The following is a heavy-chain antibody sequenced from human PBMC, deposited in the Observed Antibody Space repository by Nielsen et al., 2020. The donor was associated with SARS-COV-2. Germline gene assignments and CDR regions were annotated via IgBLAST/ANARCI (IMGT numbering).Heavy chain of an antibody. Sequence: GESLKISCAASGFSFSDSGMHWVRQASGKGLEWVGRIRSKANNYATGYAASMKGYFTISRDDSKNTAYLQMNNLRAEDTAVYYCARESVTGTDAFDIWGQGTVVTVSS. CDR1: GFSFSDSG. D-gene: IGHD6-19*01. V-gene: IGHV3-73*01. CDR2: IRSKANNYAT. J-gene: IGHJ3*02. CDR3: ARESVTGTDAFDI.